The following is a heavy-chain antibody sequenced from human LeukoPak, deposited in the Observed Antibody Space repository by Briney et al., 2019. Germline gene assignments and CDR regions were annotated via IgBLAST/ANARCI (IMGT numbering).Heavy chain of an antibody. J-gene: IGHJ4*02. CDR1: GDSVSSNSAA. V-gene: IGHV6-1*01. CDR2: TYYRSKWYN. CDR3: ARGYSYGYDFHY. Sequence: KHSQTLSLTCAISGDSVSSNSAAWNWIRQSPSRGLEWLGRTYYRSKWYNDYAVSVKSRVTLKPVTSKNQFSLQLNSVTPEDTAVYYCARGYSYGYDFHYWGQGTLVTVSS. D-gene: IGHD5-18*01.